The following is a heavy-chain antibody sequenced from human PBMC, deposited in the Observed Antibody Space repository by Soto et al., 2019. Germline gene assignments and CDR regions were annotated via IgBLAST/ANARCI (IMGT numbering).Heavy chain of an antibody. Sequence: PGGSLRLSCTASGFTFGDYAVSWFRQAPGKGLEWVGFIRSKAYGGTTEYAASVKGRFTISRDDSKSIAYLQMNSLKTEDTAVYYCTRDRGAARPDYYYYYMDVWGKGTTVTVSS. J-gene: IGHJ6*03. V-gene: IGHV3-49*03. CDR1: GFTFGDYA. CDR2: IRSKAYGGTT. CDR3: TRDRGAARPDYYYYYMDV. D-gene: IGHD6-6*01.